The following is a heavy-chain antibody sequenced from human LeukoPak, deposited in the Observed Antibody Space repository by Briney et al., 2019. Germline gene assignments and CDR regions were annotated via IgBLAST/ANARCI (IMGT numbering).Heavy chain of an antibody. Sequence: GGSLRLSCAASGFTFSSYAMSWVRQAPGKGLEWVSAISGSGGSTYYADSVKGRFTISRDNSKNTLYLQMNSLRAEDTAVYYCARVEFIVRGVIGAFDIWGQGTMVTVSS. CDR2: ISGSGGST. CDR3: ARVEFIVRGVIGAFDI. D-gene: IGHD3-10*01. CDR1: GFTFSSYA. J-gene: IGHJ3*02. V-gene: IGHV3-23*01.